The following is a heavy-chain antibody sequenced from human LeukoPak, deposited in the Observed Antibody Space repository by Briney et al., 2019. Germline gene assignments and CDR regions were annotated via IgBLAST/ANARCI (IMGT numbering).Heavy chain of an antibody. CDR2: INHSGST. CDR1: GGSFSGYY. CDR3: ARGKKPPFYYYYGMDV. V-gene: IGHV4-34*01. Sequence: PSETLSLTCAVYGGSFSGYYWSWIRQPPGKGLEWIGEINHSGSTNYNPSLKSRVTISVDTSKNQFSLKLSSVTAADTAVYYCARGKKPPFYYYYGMDVWGQGTTVTVSS. J-gene: IGHJ6*02.